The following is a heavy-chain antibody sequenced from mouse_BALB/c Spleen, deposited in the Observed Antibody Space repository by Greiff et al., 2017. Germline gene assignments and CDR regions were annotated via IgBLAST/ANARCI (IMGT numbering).Heavy chain of an antibody. CDR2: INPSSGYT. Sequence: QVQLKQSAAELARPGASVKMSCKASGYTFTSYTMHWVKQRPGQGLEWIGYINPSSGYTEYNQKFKDKTTLTADKSSSTAYMQLSSLTSEDSAVYYCARFGNYGYFDVWGAGTTVTVSS. D-gene: IGHD2-1*01. CDR1: GYTFTSYT. V-gene: IGHV1-4*02. CDR3: ARFGNYGYFDV. J-gene: IGHJ1*01.